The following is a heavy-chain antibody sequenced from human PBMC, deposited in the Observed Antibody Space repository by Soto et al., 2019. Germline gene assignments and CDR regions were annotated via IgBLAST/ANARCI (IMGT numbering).Heavy chain of an antibody. CDR2: ISAYKRNT. D-gene: IGHD3-10*01. CDR1: GYTFASSG. CDR3: ARVYGSGTQSAFFFDY. J-gene: IGHJ4*02. V-gene: IGHV1-18*04. Sequence: QVQLVQSGAEVKKPGASVKVSCKTSGYTFASSGISWVRQAPGQGLEWMGWISAYKRNTNYAQKLQGRLTMTTDSSTSTAYMELRSLRSDDTAVYYCARVYGSGTQSAFFFDYWRQGTLVTVSS.